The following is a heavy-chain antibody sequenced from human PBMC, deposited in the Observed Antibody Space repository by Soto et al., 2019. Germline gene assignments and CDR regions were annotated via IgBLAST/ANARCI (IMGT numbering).Heavy chain of an antibody. CDR2: IYYSGFT. D-gene: IGHD1-7*01. J-gene: IGHJ4*02. CDR1: DASISDSSNY. V-gene: IGHV4-39*02. CDR3: AKYRAGTMDTY. Sequence: SETLSLTCTVSDASISDSSNYWGWIRQPPGKGLEWIGSIYYSGFTHYSPSLKSRVTMSIDTSKNHFSLKVNSATAADTAVYYCAKYRAGTMDTYWGQGTLVTVSS.